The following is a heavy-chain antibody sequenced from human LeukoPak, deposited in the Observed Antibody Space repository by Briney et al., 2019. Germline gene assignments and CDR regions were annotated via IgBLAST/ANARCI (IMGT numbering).Heavy chain of an antibody. CDR3: ARVGSGYDRVDYFDY. J-gene: IGHJ4*02. CDR1: GFTFNTYS. Sequence: KTGGSLRLSCEASGFTFNTYSMNWARQAPGKGLEWVSSISSSSSYIYYADSVKDRFTISRDNAKNSLYLQMNSLRAEDTAVYYCARVGSGYDRVDYFDYWGQGTLVTVSS. CDR2: ISSSSSYI. V-gene: IGHV3-21*01. D-gene: IGHD5-12*01.